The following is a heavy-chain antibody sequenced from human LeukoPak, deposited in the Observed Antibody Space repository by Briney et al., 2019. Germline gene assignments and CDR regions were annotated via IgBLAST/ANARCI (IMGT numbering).Heavy chain of an antibody. V-gene: IGHV3-23*01. J-gene: IGHJ3*02. D-gene: IGHD3-10*01. CDR2: ITASGDST. CDR1: GFPFSDYV. Sequence: GGSLRLSCAASGFPFSDYVMIWVRQPPGKGLEWVSGITASGDSTFYGDSVKGRFTMSRDNAKNSLYLQMNSLRAEDTAVYYCARHKRGYYSPFDIWGQGTMVTVSS. CDR3: ARHKRGYYSPFDI.